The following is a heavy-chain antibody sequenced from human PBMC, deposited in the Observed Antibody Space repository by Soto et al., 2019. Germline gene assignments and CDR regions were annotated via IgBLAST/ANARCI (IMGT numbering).Heavy chain of an antibody. CDR1: GFTFSSYA. J-gene: IGHJ4*02. CDR3: ASSYDSSGYSDY. V-gene: IGHV3-30-3*01. D-gene: IGHD3-22*01. Sequence: GGSLRLSCAASGFTFSSYAMHWVRQAPGKGLEWVAVISYDGSNKYYADSVKGRFTISRDNSKNTLYLQMNSLRAEDTAVYYCASSYDSSGYSDYWGQGTLVTVSS. CDR2: ISYDGSNK.